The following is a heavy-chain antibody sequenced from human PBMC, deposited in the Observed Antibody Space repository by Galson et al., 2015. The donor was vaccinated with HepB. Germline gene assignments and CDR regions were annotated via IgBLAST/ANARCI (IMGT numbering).Heavy chain of an antibody. Sequence: SVKVSCKASGGTFSSYAISWVRQAPGQGLEWMGGIIPIFGTANYAQKFQGRVTITADESTSTAYMELSSLRSEDTAVYYCASFWLSAAITMDYWFDPWGQGTLVTVSS. D-gene: IGHD2-2*01. V-gene: IGHV1-69*13. J-gene: IGHJ5*02. CDR2: IIPIFGTA. CDR3: ASFWLSAAITMDYWFDP. CDR1: GGTFSSYA.